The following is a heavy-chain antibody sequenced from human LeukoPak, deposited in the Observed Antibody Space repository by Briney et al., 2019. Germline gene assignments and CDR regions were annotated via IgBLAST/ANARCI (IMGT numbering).Heavy chain of an antibody. CDR1: GFTFSSYA. Sequence: QPGGSLRLSCAASGFTFSSYAMHWVRQAPGKGLEWVAVISYDGSNKYYADSVKGRFTISRDNSKNTLYLQMNSLRAEDTAVYYCARGWAYQLLYGIDYWGQGTLVTDSS. J-gene: IGHJ4*02. V-gene: IGHV3-30-3*01. D-gene: IGHD2-2*02. CDR2: ISYDGSNK. CDR3: ARGWAYQLLYGIDY.